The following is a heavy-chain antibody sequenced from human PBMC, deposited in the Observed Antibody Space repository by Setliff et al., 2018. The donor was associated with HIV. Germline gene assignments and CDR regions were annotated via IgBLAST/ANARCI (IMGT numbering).Heavy chain of an antibody. CDR2: IYPNSGGT. V-gene: IGHV1-2*06. CDR1: GYTFTAYY. Sequence: ASVKVSCKASGYTFTAYYIHWVRQAPGQGLEWMGRIYPNSGGTNYAQKFQGRVTMTRDTSISTAYMELSRLRSDDTAVYYCARDPIVYCSSTSCSLPFDYWGQGTLVTVSS. CDR3: ARDPIVYCSSTSCSLPFDY. J-gene: IGHJ4*02. D-gene: IGHD2-2*01.